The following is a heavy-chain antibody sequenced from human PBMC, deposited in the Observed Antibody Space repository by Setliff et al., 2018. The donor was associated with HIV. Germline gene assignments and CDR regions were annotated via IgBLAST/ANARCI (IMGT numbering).Heavy chain of an antibody. V-gene: IGHV1-46*03. D-gene: IGHD3-16*01. CDR2: INPSGGRT. Sequence: ASVKVSCKASGYTFTSVYMHWVRQAPGEGLEWVGLINPSGGRTTYAQNFQGRVTMTRDTSTNTVYMELSSLTSEDTAVYYCARGGEGLANWGQGTLVTV. CDR3: ARGGEGLAN. J-gene: IGHJ4*02. CDR1: GYTFTSVY.